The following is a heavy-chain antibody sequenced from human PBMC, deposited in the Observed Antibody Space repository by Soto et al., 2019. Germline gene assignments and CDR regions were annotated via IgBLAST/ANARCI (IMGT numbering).Heavy chain of an antibody. CDR3: AKVETIDNWNYEFYFDY. D-gene: IGHD1-7*01. Sequence: GGSLRLSCAASGFTFSSYAMSWVRQAPGKGLEWVSAISGSGGSTYYADSVKGRFTISRDNSKNTLYLQMNSLRAEDTAVYYCAKVETIDNWNYEFYFDYWGQGTLVTVSS. CDR2: ISGSGGST. CDR1: GFTFSSYA. J-gene: IGHJ4*02. V-gene: IGHV3-23*01.